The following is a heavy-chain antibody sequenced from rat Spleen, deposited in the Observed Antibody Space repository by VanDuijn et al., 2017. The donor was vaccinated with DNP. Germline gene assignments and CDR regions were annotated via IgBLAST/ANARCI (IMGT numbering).Heavy chain of an antibody. D-gene: IGHD3-8*01. V-gene: IGHV5-29*01. CDR3: ARQTIPDY. CDR2: ISYNGGTP. Sequence: EVLLVESDGGLVQPGRSLKLSCAVSGFTFNDYYMASVRQAPAKGLEWVATISYNGGTPYYRDSVKGRFTISRDNAKSTLYLQMNSLRSEDTATYYCARQTIPDYWGQGTLVTVSS. J-gene: IGHJ3*01. CDR1: GFTFNDYY.